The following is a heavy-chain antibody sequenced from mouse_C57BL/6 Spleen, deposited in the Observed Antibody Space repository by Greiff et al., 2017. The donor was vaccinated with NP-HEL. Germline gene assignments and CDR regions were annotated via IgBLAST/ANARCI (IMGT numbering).Heavy chain of an antibody. J-gene: IGHJ2*01. CDR3: ARDYYGSYYFDY. Sequence: QVQLQQPGAELVRPGSSVTLSCKASGYTFTSYWMHWVKQRPIQGLEWIGNIDPSDSETHYNQKFKDKATLTVDKSSSTAYMQLSSLTSEDSAVYCCARDYYGSYYFDYWGQGTTLTVSS. CDR1: GYTFTSYW. CDR2: IDPSDSET. V-gene: IGHV1-52*01. D-gene: IGHD1-1*01.